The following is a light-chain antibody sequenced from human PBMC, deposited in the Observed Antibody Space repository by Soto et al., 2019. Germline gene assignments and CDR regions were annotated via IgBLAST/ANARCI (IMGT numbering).Light chain of an antibody. J-gene: IGLJ3*02. Sequence: QSVLTQPPSVSGAPGQKVIISCTGSTSNIGAGYDVHWYQQLPGTALKLLIYSNSNRPSGVPDRLSGSKSGTSASLAITGLQVEDEADYYCQSYDSSLSAAVFGGGTKLTVL. V-gene: IGLV1-40*01. CDR3: QSYDSSLSAAV. CDR2: SNS. CDR1: TSNIGAGYD.